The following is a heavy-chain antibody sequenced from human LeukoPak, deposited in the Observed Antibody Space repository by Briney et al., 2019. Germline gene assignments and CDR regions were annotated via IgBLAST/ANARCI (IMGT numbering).Heavy chain of an antibody. CDR2: IYPNNGGT. CDR3: ARFSGSSNFDY. V-gene: IGHV1-2*02. Sequence: GASVKVSCKASRYTFTGYYMHWVRQAPGQELEWMGWIYPNNGGTNYAQNFQGRVTMTRDTSMSTAYMELSSLRSDDTAVYYCARFSGSSNFDYWGQGTLLTVSS. D-gene: IGHD1-26*01. J-gene: IGHJ4*02. CDR1: RYTFTGYY.